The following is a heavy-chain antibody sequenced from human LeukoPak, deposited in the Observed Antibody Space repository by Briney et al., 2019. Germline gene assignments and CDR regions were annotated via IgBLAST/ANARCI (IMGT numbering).Heavy chain of an antibody. J-gene: IGHJ4*02. D-gene: IGHD3-22*01. CDR2: INHSGST. Sequence: SETLSLTCAVYVGSFSGYYWSWIRQPPGKGLEWIGEINHSGSTNYNSSLKSRVTISVDTSKNQFSLKLSSVTAADTAVYYCARGSSGQIYYFDYWGQGTLVTVSS. V-gene: IGHV4-34*01. CDR3: ARGSSGQIYYFDY. CDR1: VGSFSGYY.